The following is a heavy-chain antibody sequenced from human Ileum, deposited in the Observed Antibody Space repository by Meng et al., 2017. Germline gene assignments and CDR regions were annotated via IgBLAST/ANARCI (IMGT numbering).Heavy chain of an antibody. J-gene: IGHJ2*01. V-gene: IGHV4-34*01. CDR1: GGSFSGYY. CDR3: ARYGGSGSYWHFDP. Sequence: QVQLQQRGAGLLKPPETLPLTCAAYGGSFSGYYWTWIRQPPGKGLEWIGEIHHSGSTNYNPSLKSRVTMSIDTSKIQFSLELSSVTAADAAVYYCARYGGSGSYWHFDPWGRGTLVTVSS. D-gene: IGHD3-10*01. CDR2: IHHSGST.